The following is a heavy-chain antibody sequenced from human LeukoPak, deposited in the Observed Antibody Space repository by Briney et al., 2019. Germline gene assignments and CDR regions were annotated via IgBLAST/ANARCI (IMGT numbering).Heavy chain of an antibody. V-gene: IGHV4-59*11. CDR2: IHYNGRT. J-gene: IGHJ3*02. CDR1: GGSISRHF. CDR3: AKLLDNDSSGDPDTFDR. D-gene: IGHD3-22*01. Sequence: SETLSLTCSVSGGSISRHFWSWIRQPPGKGLDWIAFIHYNGRTKYNPSPQSRGTISIDTSENNYSLKLTSVTAADTAVYYCAKLLDNDSSGDPDTFDRWGQGTVVSVSS.